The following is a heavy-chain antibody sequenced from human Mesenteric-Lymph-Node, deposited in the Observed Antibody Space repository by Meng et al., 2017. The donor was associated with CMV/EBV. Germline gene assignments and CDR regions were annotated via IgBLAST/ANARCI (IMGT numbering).Heavy chain of an antibody. V-gene: IGHV4-34*12. CDR3: ARAVVPSAQFGLDS. D-gene: IGHD2-2*01. CDR2: IIHSGDT. J-gene: IGHJ4*02. Sequence: AVSGGSFTVPYWTWIRQPPGKGLEWIGEIIHSGDTSYHPSLKSRVTISVDTSKKQFSLKLDSVTAADTAVYYCARAVVPSAQFGLDSWGQGTLVTVSS. CDR1: GGSFTVPY.